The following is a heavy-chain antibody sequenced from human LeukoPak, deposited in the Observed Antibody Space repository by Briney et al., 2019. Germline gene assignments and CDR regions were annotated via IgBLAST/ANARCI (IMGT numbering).Heavy chain of an antibody. CDR2: ISGSGGST. Sequence: PGGSLRLSCAASGFTFSSYAMSWVRQAPGKGLEWVSAISGSGGSTYYADSVKGRFAISRDNSKNTLYLQMNGLRAEDTAVYYCAKGKYSSGWSYFDYWGQGTLVTVSS. CDR1: GFTFSSYA. D-gene: IGHD6-19*01. V-gene: IGHV3-23*01. J-gene: IGHJ4*02. CDR3: AKGKYSSGWSYFDY.